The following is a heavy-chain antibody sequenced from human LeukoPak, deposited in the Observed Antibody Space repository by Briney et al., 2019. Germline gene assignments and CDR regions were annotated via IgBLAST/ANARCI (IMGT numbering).Heavy chain of an antibody. CDR1: GFTFDDYA. CDR2: ISWNSGSI. V-gene: IGHV3-9*01. D-gene: IGHD2-15*01. Sequence: GGSLRLSCAASGFTFDDYAMHWVRQAPGKGLEWVSGISWNSGSIGYADSVKGRFTISRDNAKNSLYLQMNSLRAEDTALYYCAKALPYMVGAFDIWGQGTMVTVSS. CDR3: AKALPYMVGAFDI. J-gene: IGHJ3*02.